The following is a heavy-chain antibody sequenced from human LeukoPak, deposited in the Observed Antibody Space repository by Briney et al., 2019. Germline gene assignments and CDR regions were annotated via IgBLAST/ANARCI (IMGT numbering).Heavy chain of an antibody. D-gene: IGHD5-12*01. Sequence: ASVKVSCKASGYTFTGYYMHWVRQAPGQGLEWMGWINPNSGGTNYAQKLQGRVTMTRDTSISTAYMELSRLRSDDTAVYYCARDVEWLYYFDYWGQGTLVTVSS. CDR3: ARDVEWLYYFDY. V-gene: IGHV1-2*02. CDR1: GYTFTGYY. J-gene: IGHJ4*02. CDR2: INPNSGGT.